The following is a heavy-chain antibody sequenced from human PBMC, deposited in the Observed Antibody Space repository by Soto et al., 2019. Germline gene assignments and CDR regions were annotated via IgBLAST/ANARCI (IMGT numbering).Heavy chain of an antibody. CDR2: IMPIFGSA. CDR3: ARQFDSDTSGYYYAY. Sequence: QVQLVQSGAEVKKPGSSVKVSCKASGGTFSTNTISWVRQAPGQGLEWMGGIMPIFGSANYAQKFQGRVTITADEYTRTVYMVMSRLRSDDTAVYYCARQFDSDTSGYYYAYWGQGTLVTVSS. D-gene: IGHD3-22*01. CDR1: GGTFSTNT. J-gene: IGHJ4*02. V-gene: IGHV1-69*01.